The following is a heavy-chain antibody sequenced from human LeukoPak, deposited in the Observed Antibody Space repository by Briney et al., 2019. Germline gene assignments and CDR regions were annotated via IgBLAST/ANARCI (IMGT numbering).Heavy chain of an antibody. D-gene: IGHD6-13*01. Sequence: GGSLRLSCAASGFTFSSYAMSWVRQAPGKGLEWVSAISGSGGSTYYAYSVKGRSTISRDNPKTTLYLQMNSLRAEDRAVYYCGPGIAAAGTPDPWGEGTLVTVSS. CDR3: GPGIAAAGTPDP. J-gene: IGHJ4*02. V-gene: IGHV3-23*01. CDR1: GFTFSSYA. CDR2: ISGSGGST.